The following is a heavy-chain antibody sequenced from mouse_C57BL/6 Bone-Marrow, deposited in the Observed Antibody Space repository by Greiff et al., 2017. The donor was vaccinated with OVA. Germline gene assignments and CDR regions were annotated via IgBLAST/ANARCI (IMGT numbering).Heavy chain of an antibody. V-gene: IGHV3-1*01. CDR2: ISYSGST. Sequence: EVQLVESGPGMVKPSQSLSLTCTVTGYSITSGYDWHWIRHFPGNKLEWMGYISYSGSTNYNPSLKSRISITHDTSKNHFFLKLNSVTTEDTATYYCARAYYGSSFYYYAMDYWGQGTSVTVSS. J-gene: IGHJ4*01. CDR1: GYSITSGYD. CDR3: ARAYYGSSFYYYAMDY. D-gene: IGHD1-1*01.